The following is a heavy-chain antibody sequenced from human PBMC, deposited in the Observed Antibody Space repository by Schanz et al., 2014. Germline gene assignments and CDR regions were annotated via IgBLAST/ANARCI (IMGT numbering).Heavy chain of an antibody. CDR1: GFGFSSYS. J-gene: IGHJ4*02. V-gene: IGHV3-48*01. CDR2: ISGSSRTI. CDR3: ARRGSGSNYRLDY. Sequence: EVQLVESGGGLIQPGGSLRLSCAASGFGFSSYSMNWVRQAPGKGLEWVSYISGSSRTIYYADSMKGRFTVSRDNAENALYLQMNILRAEDTGLYFWARRGSGSNYRLDYWGQGTLVTVSS. D-gene: IGHD1-26*01.